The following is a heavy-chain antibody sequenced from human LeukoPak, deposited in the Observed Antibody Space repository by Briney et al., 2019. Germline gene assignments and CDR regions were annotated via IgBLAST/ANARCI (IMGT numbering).Heavy chain of an antibody. J-gene: IGHJ4*02. CDR2: ISSGSSTM. Sequence: GGSLRLSCAASGFTFSSYSMNWVRQAPGKGLEWISYISSGSSTMYYADSVKGRFTISRDNAKNSLYLQMNSLRAEDTAVYYCARVGYDYVWGSYRYPRASFDYWGQGTLVTVSS. CDR3: ARVGYDYVWGSYRYPRASFDY. V-gene: IGHV3-48*01. D-gene: IGHD3-16*02. CDR1: GFTFSSYS.